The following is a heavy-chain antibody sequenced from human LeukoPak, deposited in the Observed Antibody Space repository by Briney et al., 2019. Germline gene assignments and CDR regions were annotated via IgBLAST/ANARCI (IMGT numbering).Heavy chain of an antibody. Sequence: GGSLRLSCAASGFTVSSNYMSRVRQAPGKGLEWVSVIYTGGSTYYAGSVKGRFTISRDNSKNTLYLQMNSLRAEDTAVYYCARELQLWFGFDYWGQGTLVTVSS. J-gene: IGHJ4*02. CDR3: ARELQLWFGFDY. CDR2: IYTGGST. V-gene: IGHV3-53*01. CDR1: GFTVSSNY. D-gene: IGHD3-10*01.